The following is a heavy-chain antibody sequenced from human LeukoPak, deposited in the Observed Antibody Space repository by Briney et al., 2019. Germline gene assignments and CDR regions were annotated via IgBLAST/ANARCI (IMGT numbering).Heavy chain of an antibody. CDR1: GFTFTSYS. CDR2: ISGGGGST. CDR3: AEEGRSLQTY. J-gene: IGHJ4*02. V-gene: IGHV3-23*01. Sequence: GGSLRLSCAAPGFTFTSYSMNWVRQAPGKGLEWVSTISGGGGSTYCADSVKGRFTISRDNSKNTLYLQVNSLRAEDTAVYYCAEEGRSLQTYWGQGTLVTVSS. D-gene: IGHD5-24*01.